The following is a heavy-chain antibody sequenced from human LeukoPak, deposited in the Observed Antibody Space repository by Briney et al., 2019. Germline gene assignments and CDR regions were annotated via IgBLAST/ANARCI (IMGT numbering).Heavy chain of an antibody. J-gene: IGHJ5*02. CDR3: ARAGTTGSWFDP. D-gene: IGHD3-10*01. V-gene: IGHV4-59*01. Sequence: PSETLSLTCTVSGVSISSYYWSWIRQPPGKGLEWIGYIHYSGSTNYNPSLQRRVTISVDTSKNQVSLKLNSVTAADTAVYYCARAGTTGSWFDPWGQGTLDTVSS. CDR1: GVSISSYY. CDR2: IHYSGST.